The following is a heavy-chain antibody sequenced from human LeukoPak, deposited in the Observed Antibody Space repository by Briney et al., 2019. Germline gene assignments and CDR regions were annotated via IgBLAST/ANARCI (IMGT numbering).Heavy chain of an antibody. J-gene: IGHJ5*02. D-gene: IGHD2-2*01. CDR3: ARDVIVPAANWLDP. V-gene: IGHV1-2*02. Sequence: ASVKVSCKASGYTFTGYYMHWVRQAPGQGLEWMGWINPNSGGTNYAQKFQGRVTMTRDTSISTAYMELSRLRSGDTAVYYCARDVIVPAANWLDPWGQGTLVTVSS. CDR1: GYTFTGYY. CDR2: INPNSGGT.